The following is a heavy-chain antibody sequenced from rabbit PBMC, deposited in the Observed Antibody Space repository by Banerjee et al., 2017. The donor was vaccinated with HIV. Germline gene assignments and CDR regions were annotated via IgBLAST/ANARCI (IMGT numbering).Heavy chain of an antibody. CDR2: IYAGSSGTT. Sequence: QEQLEESGGDLVQPEGSLTLTCTASGFSFNSGYWICWVRQAPGKGLEWIACIYAGSSGTTYYASWAKGRFTISKTSSTTVTLQMTSLTAADTATYFCARDDAGSSDVSYYFNLWGQGTLVTVS. J-gene: IGHJ4*01. CDR3: ARDDAGSSDVSYYFNL. D-gene: IGHD8-1*01. V-gene: IGHV1S45*01. CDR1: GFSFNSGYW.